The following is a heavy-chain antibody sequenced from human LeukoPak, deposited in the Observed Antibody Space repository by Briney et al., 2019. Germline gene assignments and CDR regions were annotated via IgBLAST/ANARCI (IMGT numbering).Heavy chain of an antibody. D-gene: IGHD1-26*01. CDR3: VKDRVSGSYGLYNWFDP. J-gene: IGHJ5*02. CDR2: ISSNGGST. V-gene: IGHV3-64D*06. CDR1: GFTFSSYA. Sequence: PGGSLRLSCSASGFTFSSYAMHWVRKAPGKGLEYVSAISSNGGSTYYADSVKGRFTISRDNSKNTLYLQMSSLRAEDTAVYYCVKDRVSGSYGLYNWFDPWGQGTLVTVSS.